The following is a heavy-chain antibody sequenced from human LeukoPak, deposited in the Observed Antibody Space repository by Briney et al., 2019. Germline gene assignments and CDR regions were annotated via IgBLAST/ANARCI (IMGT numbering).Heavy chain of an antibody. V-gene: IGHV3-11*05. CDR3: ARGGRSAWYGGRAFDT. Sequence: GGSLRLSCAASGFTFSDYYMSWIRQAPGKGLEWVSYISSSSRYTNYADSVKGRFTISRDNAKNSLYLQMNSLRAEDTAVYYCARGGRSAWYGGRAFDTWGQGTMVTVSS. J-gene: IGHJ3*02. CDR2: ISSSSRYT. D-gene: IGHD6-19*01. CDR1: GFTFSDYY.